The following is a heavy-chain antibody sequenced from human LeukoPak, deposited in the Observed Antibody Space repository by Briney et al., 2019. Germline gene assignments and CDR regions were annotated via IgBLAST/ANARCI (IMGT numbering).Heavy chain of an antibody. CDR2: ISSSSSYI. D-gene: IGHD3-10*01. V-gene: IGHV3-21*01. Sequence: GGSLRLSCAASGFTFSSYSMNWVRQAPVKGLEWVSSISSSSSYIYYADSVKGRFTISRDNAKNSLYLQMNSLRAEDTAVYYCARASWFGELLPDYWGQGTLVTVSS. J-gene: IGHJ4*02. CDR3: ARASWFGELLPDY. CDR1: GFTFSSYS.